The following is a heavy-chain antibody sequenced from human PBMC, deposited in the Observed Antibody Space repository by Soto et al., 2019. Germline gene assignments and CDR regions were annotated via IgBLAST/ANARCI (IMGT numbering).Heavy chain of an antibody. D-gene: IGHD4-17*01. CDR1: GDTFSRYA. CDR2: IIPTFGTP. CDR3: SRVAYGDYGVDV. V-gene: IGHV1-69*01. J-gene: IGHJ6*02. Sequence: QVQLVQSGAEVKKPGSSVKVSCKASGDTFSRYAISWVRQAPGHGLEWMGGIIPTFGTPNYAQKFQGCVTIIADESTSTVDVEVSSLTSEDTSMYYCSRVAYGDYGVDVWGQGTTVTVSS.